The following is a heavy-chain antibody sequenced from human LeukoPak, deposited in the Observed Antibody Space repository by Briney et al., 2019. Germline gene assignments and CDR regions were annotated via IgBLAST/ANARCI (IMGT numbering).Heavy chain of an antibody. D-gene: IGHD6-6*01. CDR3: ARQSISARRAFDI. J-gene: IGHJ3*02. Sequence: SQTLSLTCTVSGGSISSDYYWSWIRQPPGKGLEYIGYSYYSGSTDYNPSLKSRVTISVDTSNHFSLMLTSVTAADTAVYYCARQSISARRAFDIWGQGTMVTVSS. CDR1: GGSISSDYY. V-gene: IGHV4-59*08. CDR2: SYYSGST.